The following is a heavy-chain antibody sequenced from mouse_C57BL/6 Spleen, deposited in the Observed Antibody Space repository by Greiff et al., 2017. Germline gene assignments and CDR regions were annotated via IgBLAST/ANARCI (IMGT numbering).Heavy chain of an antibody. CDR2: IDPSDSYT. D-gene: IGHD3-2*02. Sequence: QVQLQQPGAELVMPGASVKLSCKASGYTFTSYWMHWVKQRPGQGLEWIGEIDPSDSYTNYNQKFKGKSTLTVDKSSSTAYMQLSSLTSEDSAVSYCARWDSSGYNDWGQGTTLTVSS. CDR1: GYTFTSYW. CDR3: ARWDSSGYND. J-gene: IGHJ2*01. V-gene: IGHV1-69*01.